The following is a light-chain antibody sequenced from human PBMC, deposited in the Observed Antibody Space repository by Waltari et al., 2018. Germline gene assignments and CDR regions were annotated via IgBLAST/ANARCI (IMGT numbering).Light chain of an antibody. CDR2: SNN. Sequence: SVLTQPPSASGTPGQRVTISCSGSSSNIGSNTVNWYHQLPGTAPKLLFYSNNQRPSGVPDRFSGSKSGTSASLAISGLQSEDEADYYCAAWDDSLHGWVFGGGTKLTVL. CDR3: AAWDDSLHGWV. CDR1: SSNIGSNT. J-gene: IGLJ3*02. V-gene: IGLV1-44*01.